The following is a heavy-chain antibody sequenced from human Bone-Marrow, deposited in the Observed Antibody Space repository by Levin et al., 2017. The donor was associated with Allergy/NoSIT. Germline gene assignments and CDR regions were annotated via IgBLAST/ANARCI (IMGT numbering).Heavy chain of an antibody. D-gene: IGHD3-16*02. J-gene: IGHJ6*02. CDR1: GYTFTEVS. CDR3: ARGVMIRLGGVIASYALDV. V-gene: IGHV1-24*01. CDR2: YDPENAET. Sequence: PGGSLRLSCRVSGYTFTEVSMQWVRQSPGKGLEWIGGYDPENAETIYGQNFQGRVTMTEDTSSDTAYMELTRLSFDDTAVYYCARGVMIRLGGVIASYALDVWGQGTTVTVSS.